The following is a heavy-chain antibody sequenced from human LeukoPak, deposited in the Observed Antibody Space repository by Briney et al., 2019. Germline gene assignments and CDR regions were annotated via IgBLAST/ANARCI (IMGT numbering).Heavy chain of an antibody. Sequence: ASVKVSCKASGYTFTSYYMHWVRQAPGQGLEWMGIINPSGGSTSYVQKFRGRVTMTRDTSTSTAYMELSSLRSEDTAVYYCAREDIAVAGSDYWGQGTLVTVSS. CDR2: INPSGGST. V-gene: IGHV1-46*01. CDR1: GYTFTSYY. D-gene: IGHD6-19*01. J-gene: IGHJ4*02. CDR3: AREDIAVAGSDY.